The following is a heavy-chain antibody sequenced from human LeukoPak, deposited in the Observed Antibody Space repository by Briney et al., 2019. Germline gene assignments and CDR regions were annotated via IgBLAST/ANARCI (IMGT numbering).Heavy chain of an antibody. CDR2: IYHSGST. V-gene: IGHV4-39*07. Sequence: SQTLSLTCTVSGGSISSGSYYWSWIRQPPGKGLEWIGSIYHSGSTYYNPSLKSRVTISVDTSKNQFSLKLSSVTAADTAVYYCARLGVDIVVVPAAILPSIWGQGTMVTVSS. CDR3: ARLGVDIVVVPAAILPSI. J-gene: IGHJ3*02. CDR1: GGSISSGSYY. D-gene: IGHD2-2*03.